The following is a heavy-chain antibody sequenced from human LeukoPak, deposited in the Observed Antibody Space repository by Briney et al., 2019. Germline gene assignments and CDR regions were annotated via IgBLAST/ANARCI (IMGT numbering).Heavy chain of an antibody. J-gene: IGHJ4*02. CDR2: ISSSSSYI. D-gene: IGHD6-13*01. CDR3: ARDRVIAATYYFDY. Sequence: GGSLRLSCAASGFTFSSYSMTWVRQAPGKGLEWVSSISSSSSYIYYADSVKGRFTISRDNAKNSLYLQMNSLRAEDTAVYYCARDRVIAATYYFDYWGQGTLVTVSS. V-gene: IGHV3-21*01. CDR1: GFTFSSYS.